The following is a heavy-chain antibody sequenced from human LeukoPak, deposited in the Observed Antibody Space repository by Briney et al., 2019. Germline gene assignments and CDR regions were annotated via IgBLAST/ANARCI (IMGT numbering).Heavy chain of an antibody. CDR3: ARNAGNSDVDY. Sequence: SQTLSLTCTVSGGSISSGAYYWSWIRQHPGKGLEWIGYIYYSGSTYYNPSLRSRLTISVDTSKTQFSLKLSSVTAADTAVYYCARNAGNSDVDYWGQGTLVTVSS. CDR1: GGSISSGAYY. D-gene: IGHD4-23*01. J-gene: IGHJ4*02. V-gene: IGHV4-31*03. CDR2: IYYSGST.